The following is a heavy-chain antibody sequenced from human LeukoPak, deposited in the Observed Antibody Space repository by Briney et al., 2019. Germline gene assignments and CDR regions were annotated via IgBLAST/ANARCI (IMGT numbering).Heavy chain of an antibody. CDR2: IKTDGRTT. D-gene: IGHD3-22*01. J-gene: IGHJ4*02. V-gene: IGHV3-74*01. CDR1: GMTFSNRW. CDR3: TTGPSFGYEW. Sequence: QPGGSLRLSCAASGMTFSNRWMHWVRQAPGKGLVWVSLIKTDGRTTIYADSVKGRFTISRDDGKSTLYLQMNSLRAEDTAIYYCTTGPSFGYEWWGQGTVVTVSS.